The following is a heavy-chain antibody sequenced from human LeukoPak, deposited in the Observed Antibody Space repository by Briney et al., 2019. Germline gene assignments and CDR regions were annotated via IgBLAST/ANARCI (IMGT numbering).Heavy chain of an antibody. V-gene: IGHV1-18*01. Sequence: ASVKVSCKASGYTFTSNGISWVRQAPGQGLEWMGWISAYNGNTNYAQKLQGRVTMTTDTSTSTAYMELRSLRSDDTAVYYCARDRTTVTTYYFDYWGQGTLVTVSS. CDR2: ISAYNGNT. CDR3: ARDRTTVTTYYFDY. CDR1: GYTFTSNG. D-gene: IGHD4-17*01. J-gene: IGHJ4*02.